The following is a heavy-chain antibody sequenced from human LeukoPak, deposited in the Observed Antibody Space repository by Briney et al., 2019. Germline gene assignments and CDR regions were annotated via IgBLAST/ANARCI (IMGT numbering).Heavy chain of an antibody. CDR3: ARGSAVTAIRGMDV. J-gene: IGHJ6*03. V-gene: IGHV1-8*03. CDR1: GYTFTSYD. D-gene: IGHD2-21*02. CDR2: MNPNSGNT. Sequence: ASVKVSCKASGYTFTSYDINWVRQATGQGLEWMGWMNPNSGNTGYAQKFQGRVTITRNTSISTAYMELSSLRSEDTAVYYCARGSAVTAIRGMDVWGKGTTVTVSS.